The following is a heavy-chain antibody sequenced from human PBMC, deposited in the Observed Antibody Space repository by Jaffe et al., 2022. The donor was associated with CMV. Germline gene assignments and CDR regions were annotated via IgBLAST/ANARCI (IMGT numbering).Heavy chain of an antibody. D-gene: IGHD5-18*01. CDR1: GFTFSSYA. CDR2: ISGSGGST. V-gene: IGHV3-23*01. J-gene: IGHJ6*02. CDR3: AKGMNTANLETPWGNYYYYYGMDV. Sequence: EVQLLESGGGLVQPGGSLRLSCAASGFTFSSYAMSWVRQAPGKGLEWVSAISGSGGSTYYADSVKGRFTISRDNSKNTLYLQMNSLRAEDTAVYYCAKGMNTANLETPWGNYYYYYGMDVWGQGTTVTVSS.